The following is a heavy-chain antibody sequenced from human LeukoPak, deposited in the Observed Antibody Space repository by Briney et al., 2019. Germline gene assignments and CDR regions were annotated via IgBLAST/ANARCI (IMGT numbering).Heavy chain of an antibody. D-gene: IGHD3-16*01. CDR3: AKVLDYDYVWGSFDY. Sequence: PGGSLRLSCAASGFTFSSYAMSWVRQAPGKGLEWVSAISGSGGSTYYADSVEGRFTISRDNSKNTLYLQMNSLRAEDTAVYYCAKVLDYDYVWGSFDYWGQGTLVTVSS. CDR2: ISGSGGST. CDR1: GFTFSSYA. J-gene: IGHJ4*02. V-gene: IGHV3-23*01.